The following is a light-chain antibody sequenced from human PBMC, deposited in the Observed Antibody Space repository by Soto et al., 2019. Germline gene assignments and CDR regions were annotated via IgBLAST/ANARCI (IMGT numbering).Light chain of an antibody. CDR1: QSVNSN. CDR3: QEYNTWPLT. CDR2: GAS. V-gene: IGKV3-15*01. Sequence: ETVMTQSPATLSVSPGERATLSCRASQSVNSNLAWYQQRLGQAPRVLIYGASTRATGIPDRFSGSGSGTEFILTISSLQSEDFAVYSCQEYNTWPLTFGQGTKVDSK. J-gene: IGKJ1*01.